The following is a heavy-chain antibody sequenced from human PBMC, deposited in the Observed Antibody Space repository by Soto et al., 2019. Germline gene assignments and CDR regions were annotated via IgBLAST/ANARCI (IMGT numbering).Heavy chain of an antibody. CDR2: ISYDGSNK. Sequence: GGSLRLSCAASGFTFSSYAMHWVRQAPGKGLEWVAVISYDGSNKYYADSVKGRFTISRDNSKNTLYLQMNSLRAEDTAVYYCARVLSSSWYGDYWGQGTLVTVSS. V-gene: IGHV3-30-3*01. CDR1: GFTFSSYA. CDR3: ARVLSSSWYGDY. J-gene: IGHJ4*02. D-gene: IGHD6-13*01.